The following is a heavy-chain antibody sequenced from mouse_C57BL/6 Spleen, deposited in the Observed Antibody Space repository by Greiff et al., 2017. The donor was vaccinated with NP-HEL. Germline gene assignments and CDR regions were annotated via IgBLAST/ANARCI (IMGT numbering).Heavy chain of an antibody. Sequence: DVKLVESGGGLVQPGGSLSLSCAASGFTFTDYYMSWVRQPPGTALEWLGFIRNKANGYTTEYSASVKGRFTISRDNSHSVLYLQMNALRAEDSATYYCARSLTGTEDYWGQGTTLTVSS. CDR2: IRNKANGYTT. CDR3: ARSLTGTEDY. D-gene: IGHD4-1*01. CDR1: GFTFTDYY. J-gene: IGHJ2*01. V-gene: IGHV7-3*01.